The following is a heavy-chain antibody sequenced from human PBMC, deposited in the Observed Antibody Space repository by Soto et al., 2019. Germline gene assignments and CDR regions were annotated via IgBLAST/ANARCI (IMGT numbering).Heavy chain of an antibody. Sequence: QGQLVQSGAEVKKPGASVKVSCKASGYTFTRYGTSSVRQAPGQGLEWMGWISGYNGDTNYAQKFQDRVTMTIDTSTLTTYMELRSLTSDDTAVYYCAKNGQPPYYYYGMDVWGQGTTVTVSS. CDR2: ISGYNGDT. V-gene: IGHV1-18*01. D-gene: IGHD2-8*01. J-gene: IGHJ6*02. CDR3: AKNGQPPYYYYGMDV. CDR1: GYTFTRYG.